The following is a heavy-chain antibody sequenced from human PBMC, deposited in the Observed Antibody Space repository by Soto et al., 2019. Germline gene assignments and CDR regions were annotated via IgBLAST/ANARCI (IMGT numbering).Heavy chain of an antibody. CDR2: ISSSSSTI. V-gene: IGHV3-48*01. CDR1: GFTFSSYS. D-gene: IGHD2-2*01. J-gene: IGHJ6*03. Sequence: GGSLRLSCAASGFTFSSYSMNWVRQAPGKGLEWVSYISSSSSTIYYADSVKGRFTISRDNAKNSLYLQMNSLRAEDTAVYYCARGDLPLYCSSTSCHDYMDVWGKGTTVTVSS. CDR3: ARGDLPLYCSSTSCHDYMDV.